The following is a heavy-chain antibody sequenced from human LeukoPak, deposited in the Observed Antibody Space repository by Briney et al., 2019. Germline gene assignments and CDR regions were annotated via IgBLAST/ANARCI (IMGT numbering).Heavy chain of an antibody. CDR3: AKGIAVAGPLRSYYFDY. CDR2: IYYSGST. D-gene: IGHD6-19*01. V-gene: IGHV4-31*03. Sequence: SETLSLTCTVSGGPISSGGYYWSWIRQHPGKGLEWIGYIYYSGSTYYNPSLKSRVTISVDTSKSQFSLKLSSVTAADTAVYYCAKGIAVAGPLRSYYFDYWGQGTLVTVSS. CDR1: GGPISSGGYY. J-gene: IGHJ4*02.